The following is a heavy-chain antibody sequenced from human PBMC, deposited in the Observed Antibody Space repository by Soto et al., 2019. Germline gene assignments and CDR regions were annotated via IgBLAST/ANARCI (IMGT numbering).Heavy chain of an antibody. V-gene: IGHV1-8*01. CDR2: MNPNSGNT. Sequence: VSVKVSCKASGYTFTSYDINWVRQATGQGLEWMGWMNPNSGNTGYAQKFQGRVTMTRNTSISTAYMELSSLRSEDTAVYYCARGRGGSWYLYFDYWGQGALVTVSS. CDR3: ARGRGGSWYLYFDY. CDR1: GYTFTSYD. J-gene: IGHJ4*02. D-gene: IGHD6-13*01.